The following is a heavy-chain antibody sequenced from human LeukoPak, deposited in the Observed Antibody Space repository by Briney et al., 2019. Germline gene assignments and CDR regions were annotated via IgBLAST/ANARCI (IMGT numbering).Heavy chain of an antibody. CDR2: MYYSGSS. Sequence: PSETLSLTCTVSGGSMSSFHWMWIRQPPGKGLEWIGYMYYSGSSNYNPSLKSRVTISVDTSKHQFSLKLSSVTAADTAVYDCARSKSYGDPYAFDIWGQGTMVTVSS. CDR1: GGSMSSFH. J-gene: IGHJ3*02. CDR3: ARSKSYGDPYAFDI. V-gene: IGHV4-59*08. D-gene: IGHD4-17*01.